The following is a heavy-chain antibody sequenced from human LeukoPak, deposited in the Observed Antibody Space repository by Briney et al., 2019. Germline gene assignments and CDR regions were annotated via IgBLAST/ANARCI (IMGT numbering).Heavy chain of an antibody. Sequence: GGSLRLSCAASGFTFSSYEMNWVRQAPGKGLEWVSYISSSGSTIYYADSVKGRFTISRDNSKNTLYLQMNSLRAEDTAVYYCAKGYGSVGATGDYWGQGTLVTVSS. V-gene: IGHV3-48*03. CDR2: ISSSGSTI. D-gene: IGHD1-26*01. CDR1: GFTFSSYE. J-gene: IGHJ4*02. CDR3: AKGYGSVGATGDY.